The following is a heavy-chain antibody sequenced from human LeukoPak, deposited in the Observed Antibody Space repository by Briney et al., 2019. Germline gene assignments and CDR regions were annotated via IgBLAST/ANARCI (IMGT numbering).Heavy chain of an antibody. D-gene: IGHD5-18*01. V-gene: IGHV3-15*01. CDR2: IKSKTDGGTT. Sequence: GGSLRLSCTASGFTLGDYAMSWVRQAPGKGLEWVGRIKSKTDGGTTDYAAPVKGRFTISRDDSKNTLYLQMNSLKTEDTAVYYCTTDGGGSYGPERYYWGQGTLVTVSS. CDR1: GFTLGDYA. J-gene: IGHJ4*02. CDR3: TTDGGGSYGPERYY.